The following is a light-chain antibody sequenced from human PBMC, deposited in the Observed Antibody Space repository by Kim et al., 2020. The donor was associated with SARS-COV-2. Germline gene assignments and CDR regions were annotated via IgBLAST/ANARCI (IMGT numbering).Light chain of an antibody. V-gene: IGKV1-5*01. CDR1: QSISAW. CDR3: QQYKTYSPT. Sequence: ASVGDRVTITCRASQSISAWLAWYQQKPGKAPKLLIYDDSILESGVPSRFSGSGSGTEFTLTISSLQPDDFATYYCQQYKTYSPTFGQGTKVDIK. CDR2: DDS. J-gene: IGKJ1*01.